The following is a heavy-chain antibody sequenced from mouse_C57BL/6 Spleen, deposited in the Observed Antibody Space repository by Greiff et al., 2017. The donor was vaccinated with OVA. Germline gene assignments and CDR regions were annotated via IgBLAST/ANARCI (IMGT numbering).Heavy chain of an antibody. CDR2: IYPGNSDT. CDR3: TRHGSSPWYFDV. D-gene: IGHD1-1*01. Sequence: VQLQQSGTVLARPGASVKMSCKTSGYTFTSYWMHWVKQRPGQGLEWIGAIYPGNSDTSYNQKFKGKAKLTAVTSASTAYMELSSLTNEDSAVYYCTRHGSSPWYFDVWGTGTTVTVSS. V-gene: IGHV1-5*01. J-gene: IGHJ1*03. CDR1: GYTFTSYW.